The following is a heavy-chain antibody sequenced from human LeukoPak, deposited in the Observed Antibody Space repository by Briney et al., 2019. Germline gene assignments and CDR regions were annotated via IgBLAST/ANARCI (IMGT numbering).Heavy chain of an antibody. CDR3: AKDLAAVVLNWFDP. J-gene: IGHJ5*02. Sequence: GGSLRLSCAASGFTFSSYAMSWVRQAPGKGLEWVSAISGSGGSTYYADSVKGRFTISRDSSKNTLYLQMNSLRAEDTAVYYCAKDLAAVVLNWFDPWGQGTLVTVSS. CDR2: ISGSGGST. CDR1: GFTFSSYA. D-gene: IGHD6-19*01. V-gene: IGHV3-23*01.